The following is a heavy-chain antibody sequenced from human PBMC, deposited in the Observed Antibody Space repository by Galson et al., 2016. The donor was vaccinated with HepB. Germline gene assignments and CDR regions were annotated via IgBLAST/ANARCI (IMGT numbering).Heavy chain of an antibody. V-gene: IGHV4-31*03. CDR3: ARDVVIVLPTATALSYYYYMDV. CDR2: TYYSGST. J-gene: IGHJ6*03. Sequence: TLSLTCNVSGGSISVGHHYWSWIRQHPGKGLEWIGYTYYSGSTYYNPSLKSRLTISVDTSKNQFSLKLRSVTAADTAVYYCARDVVIVLPTATALSYYYYMDVWGKGTTVTVSS. CDR1: GGSISVGHHY. D-gene: IGHD2/OR15-2a*01.